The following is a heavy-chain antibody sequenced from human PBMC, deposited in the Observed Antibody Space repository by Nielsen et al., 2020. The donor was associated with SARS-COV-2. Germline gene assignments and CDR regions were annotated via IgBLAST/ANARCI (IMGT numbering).Heavy chain of an antibody. Sequence: SETLSLTCTVSGGSISSYYWSWIRQPAGKGLEWIGRIYTSGSTYYNPSLKSRVTISVDRSKNQFSLKLSSVTAADTAVYYCASLVVATRGMDVWGQGTTVTVSS. CDR2: IYTSGST. D-gene: IGHD2-15*01. CDR1: GGSISSYY. J-gene: IGHJ6*02. V-gene: IGHV4-4*07. CDR3: ASLVVATRGMDV.